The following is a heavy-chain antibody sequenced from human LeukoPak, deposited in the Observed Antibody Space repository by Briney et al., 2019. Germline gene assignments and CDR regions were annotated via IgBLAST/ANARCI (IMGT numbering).Heavy chain of an antibody. D-gene: IGHD2-2*01. CDR2: IYPGDSDT. Sequence: GESLKISCKGSGYSFTSYWIGWVRQVPGKGLEWMGIIYPGDSDTRYSPSFQGQVTISADKSIGTAYLQWSSLKASDTAMYYCARHPVSGICSSTSCYGVIDYWGQGTLVTVSS. CDR3: ARHPVSGICSSTSCYGVIDY. J-gene: IGHJ4*02. V-gene: IGHV5-51*01. CDR1: GYSFTSYW.